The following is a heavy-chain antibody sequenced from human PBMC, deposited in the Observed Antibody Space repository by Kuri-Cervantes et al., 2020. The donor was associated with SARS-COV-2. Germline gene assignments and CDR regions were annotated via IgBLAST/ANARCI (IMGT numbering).Heavy chain of an antibody. CDR2: INHRGST. Sequence: ESLKISCTFYGESFSGYYWIWIRQPPGKGLEWIGEINHRGSTNYNPSLKSRATMSVDTSNNQFSLKLSSVTAADTAVYYCARHPYTVTTPIDYWGQGTLVTVSS. D-gene: IGHD4-11*01. J-gene: IGHJ4*02. CDR3: ARHPYTVTTPIDY. CDR1: GESFSGYY. V-gene: IGHV4-34*01.